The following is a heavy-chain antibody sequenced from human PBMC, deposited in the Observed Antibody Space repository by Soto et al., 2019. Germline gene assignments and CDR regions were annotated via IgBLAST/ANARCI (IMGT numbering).Heavy chain of an antibody. CDR2: IDPSDSYT. Sequence: GESLKISCKGSGYSFTSYWISWVRQMPGKGLEWMGRIDPSDSYTNYSPSFQGHVTISADKSISTAYLQWSSLKASDTAMYYCARPYCTNGVCSYYFYGMDVWREVTTVTVSS. V-gene: IGHV5-10-1*01. D-gene: IGHD2-8*01. CDR3: ARPYCTNGVCSYYFYGMDV. J-gene: IGHJ6*02. CDR1: GYSFTSYW.